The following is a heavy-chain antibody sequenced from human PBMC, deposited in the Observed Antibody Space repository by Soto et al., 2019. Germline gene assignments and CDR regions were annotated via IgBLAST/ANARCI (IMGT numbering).Heavy chain of an antibody. CDR3: ASCPLNY. V-gene: IGHV3-33*01. Sequence: QVQLVESGGGVVQPGRSLRLSCAASGFTFSSYGMHWVRQAPGKGLAWVAVIWYDGSNKYFADSVKGRFTISRDNSKNTLDPQMNSLRAEVTAVYYWASCPLNYCGQGTLVTLSS. CDR1: GFTFSSYG. J-gene: IGHJ4*02. CDR2: IWYDGSNK.